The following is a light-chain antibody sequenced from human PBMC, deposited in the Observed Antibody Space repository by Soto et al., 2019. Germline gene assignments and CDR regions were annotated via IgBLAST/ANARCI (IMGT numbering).Light chain of an antibody. CDR1: QSVRSNY. V-gene: IGKV3-20*01. J-gene: IGKJ4*01. CDR2: GAS. Sequence: EIVLTQSPGTLSLSPGDRATLSCRASQSVRSNYLAWYQQKPGQAPRLLLYGASSRATGIPDRFSGSGSGTDFTLTISRLEPEYFALYYCQQYGTSPPLTFGGGTKVEIK. CDR3: QQYGTSPPLT.